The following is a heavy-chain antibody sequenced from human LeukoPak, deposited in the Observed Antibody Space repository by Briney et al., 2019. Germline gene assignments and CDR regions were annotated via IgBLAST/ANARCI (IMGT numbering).Heavy chain of an antibody. D-gene: IGHD3-10*01. J-gene: IGHJ5*02. Sequence: SETLSLTCTVSGGSISSSLYHWGWIRQSPGKNLEWLGSIYYTGTTHYNPSLKSRVTISVDTSKNQFSLKLSSVTAADTAVYYCARSVTMVRGPIRPFDPWGQGTLVTVSS. CDR3: ARSVTMVRGPIRPFDP. CDR2: IYYTGTT. V-gene: IGHV4-39*07. CDR1: GGSISSSLYH.